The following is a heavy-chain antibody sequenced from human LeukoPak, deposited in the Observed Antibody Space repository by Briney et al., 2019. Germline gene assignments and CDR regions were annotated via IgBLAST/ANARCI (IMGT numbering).Heavy chain of an antibody. V-gene: IGHV4-59*01. CDR2: IYYSGST. Sequence: SETLSLTCTVSGGSISSYYWSWIRQPPGKGLEWIGYIYYSGSTNYNPSLKSRVTISADTSKNQFSLKLSSVTAADTAVYYCARVETVLWFGELDHPMNWFDPWGQGTLVTVSS. J-gene: IGHJ5*02. D-gene: IGHD3-10*01. CDR1: GGSISSYY. CDR3: ARVETVLWFGELDHPMNWFDP.